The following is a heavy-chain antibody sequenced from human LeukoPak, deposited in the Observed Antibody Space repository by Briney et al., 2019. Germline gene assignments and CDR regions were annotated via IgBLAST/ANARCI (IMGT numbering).Heavy chain of an antibody. CDR2: INPNNGAT. Sequence: GASVKVSCKASGYTFTGYYMHWVRQAPGQGLEWMGRINPNNGATNYAQKFQGRVTMTRDTSTSTVYMELSSLRSEDTAVYYCARVYCGGDCYSDYWGQGTLVTVSS. V-gene: IGHV1-2*06. CDR1: GYTFTGYY. D-gene: IGHD2-21*02. CDR3: ARVYCGGDCYSDY. J-gene: IGHJ4*02.